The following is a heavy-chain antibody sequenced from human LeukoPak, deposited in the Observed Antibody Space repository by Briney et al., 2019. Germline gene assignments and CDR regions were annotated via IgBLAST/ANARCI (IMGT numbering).Heavy chain of an antibody. CDR3: ARKEGFGWRGSNNWFDP. V-gene: IGHV3-33*01. D-gene: IGHD3-3*01. Sequence: PGRSLRLSCAASGFTFSDYDMHWVRQAPGKGLEWVAGIWYDGSNKYYADSVKGRFTISRDNSKSTLYLQINSLRAEDTAVYYCARKEGFGWRGSNNWFDPWGQGTLVTVSS. CDR2: IWYDGSNK. CDR1: GFTFSDYD. J-gene: IGHJ5*02.